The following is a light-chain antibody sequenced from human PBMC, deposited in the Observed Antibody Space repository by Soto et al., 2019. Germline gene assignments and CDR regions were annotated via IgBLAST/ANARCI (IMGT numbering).Light chain of an antibody. CDR3: QQYGSSPPWT. Sequence: EIVLTQSPGTLSLSPGETATLSCRASQSVSSYLAWYQQKPGQAPRLLIQGASTSATGIPDRISGSGSGTDFTLSINRLEAEDFAVYYCQQYGSSPPWTFGQGTKVEIK. J-gene: IGKJ1*01. V-gene: IGKV3-20*01. CDR1: QSVSSY. CDR2: GAS.